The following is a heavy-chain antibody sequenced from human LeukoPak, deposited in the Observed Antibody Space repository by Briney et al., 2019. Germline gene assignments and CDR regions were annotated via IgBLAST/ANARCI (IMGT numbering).Heavy chain of an antibody. Sequence: PETLSLTCTVSGGSISSYYWSWIRQPPGKGLEWIGYIYYSGSTNYNPSLKSRVTISVDTSKNQFSLKLSSVTAADAAVYYCASGIRPDAFDIWGQGTMVTVSS. CDR3: ASGIRPDAFDI. D-gene: IGHD1-14*01. V-gene: IGHV4-59*01. CDR2: IYYSGST. J-gene: IGHJ3*02. CDR1: GGSISSYY.